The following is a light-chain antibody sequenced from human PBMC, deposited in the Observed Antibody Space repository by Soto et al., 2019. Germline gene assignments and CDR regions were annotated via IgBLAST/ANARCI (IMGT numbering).Light chain of an antibody. V-gene: IGLV1-44*01. CDR3: AACDNSLNGHV. J-gene: IGLJ1*01. CDR2: TDN. Sequence: QSVLAQPPSVSGTPGQRVTISCSGSSSNIGKNTVSWYQQLPGAAPKPLISTDNQRPSGVPDRFSGSKSGTSASLAISGLQSEDEADYYCAACDNSLNGHVFGTGTKVTVL. CDR1: SSNIGKNT.